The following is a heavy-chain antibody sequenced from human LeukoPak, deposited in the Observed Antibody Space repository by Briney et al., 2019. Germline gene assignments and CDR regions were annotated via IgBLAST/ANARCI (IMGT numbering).Heavy chain of an antibody. CDR3: ARVHGYSGYDYMRDYYYYMDV. CDR1: GGTFSSYA. Sequence: ASVKVSCKASGGTFSSYAISWVRQAPGQGLEWMGGIIPSFGTANYAQKFQGRVTITTDESTSTAYMELSSLRSEDTAVYYCARVHGYSGYDYMRDYYYYMDVWGKGTTVTVSS. V-gene: IGHV1-69*05. D-gene: IGHD5-12*01. CDR2: IIPSFGTA. J-gene: IGHJ6*03.